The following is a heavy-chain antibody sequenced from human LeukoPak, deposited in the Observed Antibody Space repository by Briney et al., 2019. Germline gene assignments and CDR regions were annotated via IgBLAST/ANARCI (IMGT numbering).Heavy chain of an antibody. V-gene: IGHV1-46*01. CDR2: INPSGGST. Sequence: VKVSCKASGGTFSSSAISWVRQAPGQGLEWMGIINPSGGSTSYAQKFQGRVTMTRDTSTSTVYMELSSLRSEDTAVYYCARAPNCSGGSCLRGYFDYWGQGTLVTVSS. CDR3: ARAPNCSGGSCLRGYFDY. D-gene: IGHD2-15*01. J-gene: IGHJ4*02. CDR1: GGTFSSSA.